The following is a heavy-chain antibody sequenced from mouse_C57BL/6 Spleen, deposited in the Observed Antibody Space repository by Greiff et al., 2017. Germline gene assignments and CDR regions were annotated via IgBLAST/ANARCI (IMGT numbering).Heavy chain of an antibody. CDR3: ARDYYGSSDDFDY. J-gene: IGHJ2*01. Sequence: QVQLQQPGAELVKPGASVKMSCKASGYTFTSYWITWVKQRPGQGLEWIGEIYPGSGSTNYNEKFKSKATLTVDTSSSTAYMQLSSLTSEDSAVYYCARDYYGSSDDFDYWGQGTTLTVSS. V-gene: IGHV1-55*01. CDR2: IYPGSGST. CDR1: GYTFTSYW. D-gene: IGHD1-1*01.